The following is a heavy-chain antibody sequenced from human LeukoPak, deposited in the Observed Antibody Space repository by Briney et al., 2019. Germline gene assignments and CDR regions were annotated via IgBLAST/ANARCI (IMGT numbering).Heavy chain of an antibody. D-gene: IGHD5-18*01. CDR1: GFTFSSYG. V-gene: IGHV3-64*04. CDR2: ITSHGGSA. CDR3: TSDTVDTAVGIDY. Sequence: PGGSLRLSCSASGFTFSSYGIHWVRQAPGKGLEYVSTITSHGGSAYYADSVKGRFTISRDNSKNTLYLQMNSLRAEDTAVYYCTSDTVDTAVGIDYWGQGTLVTVSS. J-gene: IGHJ4*02.